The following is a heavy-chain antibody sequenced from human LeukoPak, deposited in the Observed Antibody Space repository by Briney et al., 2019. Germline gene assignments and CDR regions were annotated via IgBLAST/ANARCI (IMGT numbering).Heavy chain of an antibody. J-gene: IGHJ4*02. D-gene: IGHD5-12*01. Sequence: GGSLRLSCAASGFTFNKYWMTWVRQAPGKGLEWVANVNQDGTEKYYVDSVKGRFNISRDNAKNSLYLHMNSLRAEDTAVYYCAKGAYDYIEIAYFDYWGQGSLVTVSS. CDR1: GFTFNKYW. V-gene: IGHV3-7*03. CDR2: VNQDGTEK. CDR3: AKGAYDYIEIAYFDY.